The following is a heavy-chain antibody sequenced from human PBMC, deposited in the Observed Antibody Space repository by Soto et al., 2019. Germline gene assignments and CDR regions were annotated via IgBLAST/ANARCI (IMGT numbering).Heavy chain of an antibody. CDR2: IIPIFGTA. CDR1: GGTFSSYA. D-gene: IGHD6-25*01. V-gene: IGHV1-69*13. Sequence: SVNVACKASGGTFSSYAISWVRQAPGQGLEWMGGIIPIFGTANYAQKFQGRVTITADESTSTAYMELSSLRSEDTAVYYCARRTAGDAFDIWGQGTMVTVSS. J-gene: IGHJ3*02. CDR3: ARRTAGDAFDI.